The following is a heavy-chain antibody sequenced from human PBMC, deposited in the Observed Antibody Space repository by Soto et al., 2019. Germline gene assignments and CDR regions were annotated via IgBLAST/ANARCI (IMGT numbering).Heavy chain of an antibody. CDR2: ISYDGSNK. Sequence: GGSLRLSCAASGFTFSSYGMHWVRQAPGKGLEWVAVISYDGSNKYYADTVKGRFTISRDNSKKTVFLQMNSLRAEDTAVYYCAKADFQVVAAIGVDYWGHGTLVTVSS. D-gene: IGHD2-21*02. CDR3: AKADFQVVAAIGVDY. CDR1: GFTFSSYG. V-gene: IGHV3-30*18. J-gene: IGHJ4*01.